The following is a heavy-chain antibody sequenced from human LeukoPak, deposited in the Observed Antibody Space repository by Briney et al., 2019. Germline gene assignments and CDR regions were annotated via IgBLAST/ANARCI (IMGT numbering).Heavy chain of an antibody. CDR1: GGTFSSYA. D-gene: IGHD3-16*02. CDR3: ARDTKDYDYVWGSYRFSMRFDP. V-gene: IGHV1-18*01. CDR2: ISAYNGNT. J-gene: IGHJ5*02. Sequence: ASVKVSCKASGGTFSSYAISWVRQAPGQGLEWMGWISAYNGNTNYAQKLQGRVTMTTDTSTSTAYMELRSLRSDDTAVYYCARDTKDYDYVWGSYRFSMRFDPWGQGTLVTVSS.